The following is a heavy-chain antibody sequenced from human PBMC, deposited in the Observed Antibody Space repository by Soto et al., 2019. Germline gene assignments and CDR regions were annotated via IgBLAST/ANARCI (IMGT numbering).Heavy chain of an antibody. CDR2: IKQDGSEK. J-gene: IGHJ6*02. CDR1: GFTFSSYW. D-gene: IGHD2-2*01. CDR3: ARDRIVVVPAALYYYYYGMDV. V-gene: IGHV3-7*05. Sequence: EVQLVESGGGLVQPGGSLRLSCAASGFTFSSYWMSWVRQAPGKGLEWVANIKQDGSEKYYVESVKGRFTISRENAKNSLYLQMNSLRAEDTAVYYCARDRIVVVPAALYYYYYGMDVWGQGTTVTVSS.